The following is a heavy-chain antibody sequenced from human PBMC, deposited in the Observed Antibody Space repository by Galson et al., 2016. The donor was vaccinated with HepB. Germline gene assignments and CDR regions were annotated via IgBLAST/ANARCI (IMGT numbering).Heavy chain of an antibody. J-gene: IGHJ4*02. D-gene: IGHD6-19*01. CDR2: IWYDGSNK. CDR1: GFTFSSYG. CDR3: ATGEGSIAVAGYLDY. Sequence: SLRLSCAASGFTFSSYGMHWVRQAPGKGLKWVAVIWYDGSNKQFADSVKGRFTISRDNSKNTVYLQMNSLRAEDTAVYYCATGEGSIAVAGYLDYWGQGTLVTVSS. V-gene: IGHV3-33*01.